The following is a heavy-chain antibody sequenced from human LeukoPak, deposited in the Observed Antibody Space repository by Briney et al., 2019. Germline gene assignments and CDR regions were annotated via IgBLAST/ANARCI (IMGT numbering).Heavy chain of an antibody. Sequence: GGSLRLSCAVSGFTVSNDYMSWVRQAPGKGLEWVSVIYGGGDTYYADSVRGRFTISRDNFENTLFLQVDSLRPEDTAVCYCTRLLPSSHHFFDSWGQGTLVTVSS. V-gene: IGHV3-53*01. CDR1: GFTVSNDY. J-gene: IGHJ4*02. CDR3: TRLLPSSHHFFDS. CDR2: IYGGGDT. D-gene: IGHD6-6*01.